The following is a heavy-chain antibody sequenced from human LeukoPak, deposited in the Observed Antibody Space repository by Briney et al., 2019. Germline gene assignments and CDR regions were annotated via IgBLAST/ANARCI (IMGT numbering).Heavy chain of an antibody. Sequence: ASVKVSCKASGYTFTSYAMNWVRQAPGQGLEWMGWINTNTGNPTYAQDFTGRFVFSLDTSVSTAYLQISSLKAEDTAVYYCARLYWYYYDNGPGGSDAFDFWGQGTVVTVSS. CDR1: GYTFTSYA. CDR3: ARLYWYYYDNGPGGSDAFDF. D-gene: IGHD3-22*01. V-gene: IGHV7-4-1*02. CDR2: INTNTGNP. J-gene: IGHJ3*01.